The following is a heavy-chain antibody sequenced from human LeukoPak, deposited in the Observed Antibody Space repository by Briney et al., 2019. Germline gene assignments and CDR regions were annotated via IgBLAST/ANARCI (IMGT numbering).Heavy chain of an antibody. D-gene: IGHD3-22*01. CDR1: GGSISSSSYY. CDR3: ARHYDTSGYYFDY. CDR2: IYYSGST. Sequence: SETLSLTCTVSGGSISSSSYYWGWIRQPPGEGLEWIGYIYYSGSTNYNPSLKSRVTISLDMSKNQFSLKLSSVTAADTAVYYCARHYDTSGYYFDYWGQGTLVTVSS. V-gene: IGHV4-61*05. J-gene: IGHJ4*02.